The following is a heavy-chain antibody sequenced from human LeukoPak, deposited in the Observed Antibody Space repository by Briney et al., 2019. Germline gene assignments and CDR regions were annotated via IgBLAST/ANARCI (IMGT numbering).Heavy chain of an antibody. Sequence: GASVKVSCKASGYTFTSFTINWVRQAPGQGLEWMGWISVHNGNTKYAQNLQGRVTMTTDTSTSTAYMELRSLRSDDTAVYYCARDRYYYDSSGYLSYWGQGTLVTVSS. CDR1: GYTFTSFT. CDR2: ISVHNGNT. V-gene: IGHV1-18*01. D-gene: IGHD3-22*01. CDR3: ARDRYYYDSSGYLSY. J-gene: IGHJ4*02.